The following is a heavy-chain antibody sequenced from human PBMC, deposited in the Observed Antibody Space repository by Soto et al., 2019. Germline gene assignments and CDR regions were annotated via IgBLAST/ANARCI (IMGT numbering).Heavy chain of an antibody. J-gene: IGHJ4*02. CDR3: ARFQGYEAY. V-gene: IGHV4-59*01. CDR1: GGSISNYY. CDR2: ISYSGTT. Sequence: SETLSLTCTVSGGSISNYYWSWIRQPPGKGLEWIGYISYSGTTNYNPSNKSRVTITVDTSKNQFSLKLSSVTAADTALYYCARFQGYEAYWGQGALVTVSS. D-gene: IGHD2-2*01.